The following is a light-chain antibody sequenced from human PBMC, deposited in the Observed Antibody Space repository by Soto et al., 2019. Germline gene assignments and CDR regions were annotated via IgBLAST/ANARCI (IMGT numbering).Light chain of an antibody. V-gene: IGKV3-15*01. Sequence: EIVMTQSPATLSVSPGERATLSCRASQSVSGNLAWYQQKPGQAPRLLIYAASSMATGIPARFSGSGSGTESTLTISSLQSEDFPVYYCQQYNSWPPSFGQGTKVEIK. CDR3: QQYNSWPPS. J-gene: IGKJ1*01. CDR1: QSVSGN. CDR2: AAS.